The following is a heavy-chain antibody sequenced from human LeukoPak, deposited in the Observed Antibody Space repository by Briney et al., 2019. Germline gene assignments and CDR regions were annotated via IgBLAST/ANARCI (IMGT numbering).Heavy chain of an antibody. CDR3: ASSGSTSAYYYYYMDV. J-gene: IGHJ6*03. Sequence: GGSLLLSCAASGFTFSSYSMNWVRQAPGKGLEWVSSISSSSSYIYYADSVEGRFTISRDNAKNSLYLQMNSLRAEDTAVYYCASSGSTSAYYYYYMDVWGKGTTVTVSS. CDR1: GFTFSSYS. CDR2: ISSSSSYI. D-gene: IGHD2-2*01. V-gene: IGHV3-21*01.